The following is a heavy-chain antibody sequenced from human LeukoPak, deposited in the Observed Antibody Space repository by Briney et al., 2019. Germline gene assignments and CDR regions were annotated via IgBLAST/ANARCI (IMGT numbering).Heavy chain of an antibody. Sequence: PGGSLRLSCAASGFIFTYAWMSWVRQAPGKGLEWVGRIKSKTDGGTIDYAAPVKGRFTISRDDSKNTLYLQMSSLKTKDTAIYYCTTDRGGYIGYWGQGTLVTVSS. CDR2: IKSKTDGGTI. CDR3: TTDRGGYIGY. V-gene: IGHV3-15*01. D-gene: IGHD5-24*01. J-gene: IGHJ4*02. CDR1: GFIFTYAW.